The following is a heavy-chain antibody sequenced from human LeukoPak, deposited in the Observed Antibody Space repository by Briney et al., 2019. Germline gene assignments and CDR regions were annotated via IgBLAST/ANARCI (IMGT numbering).Heavy chain of an antibody. Sequence: GGSLRLSCAASGFTFSDSYMTWIRQAPGKGLEWVSYIGGGGSPVNYADSVKGRFTISRDNSKNTLYLQMNSLRAEDTAVYYCARDQGEPSGDYWGQGTLVTVSS. CDR3: ARDQGEPSGDY. CDR1: GFTFSDSY. J-gene: IGHJ4*02. CDR2: IGGGGSPV. V-gene: IGHV3-11*04. D-gene: IGHD3-16*01.